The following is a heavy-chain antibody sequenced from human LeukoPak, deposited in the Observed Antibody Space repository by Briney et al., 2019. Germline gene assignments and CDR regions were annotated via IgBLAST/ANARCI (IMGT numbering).Heavy chain of an antibody. V-gene: IGHV4-59*01. CDR3: ARGSSGYYYTFDY. Sequence: PSETLSLTCTVPGGSISSYYWSWIRQPPGKGLEWIGYIYYSGSTNYIPSLKSRVTISVDTSKNQFSLKLSSVTAADTAVYYCARGSSGYYYTFDYWGQGTLVTVSS. J-gene: IGHJ4*02. CDR2: IYYSGST. D-gene: IGHD3-22*01. CDR1: GGSISSYY.